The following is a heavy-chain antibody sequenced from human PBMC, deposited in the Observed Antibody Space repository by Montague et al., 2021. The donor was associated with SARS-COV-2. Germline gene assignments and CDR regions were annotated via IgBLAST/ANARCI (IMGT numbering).Heavy chain of an antibody. V-gene: IGHV4-61*02. CDR3: ARDFLTGRYYFDF. CDR2: IYTSGRT. CDR1: GAPINIGNYY. Sequence: TLSLTCTVSGAPINIGNYYWNWIRQPAGKGLEWIGRIYTSGRTDYNPSLKSRLTISFNTSKNEFSLRLNSLTAADTAVYYCARDFLTGRYYFDFWGQGTLVIVSS. D-gene: IGHD3-10*01. J-gene: IGHJ4*02.